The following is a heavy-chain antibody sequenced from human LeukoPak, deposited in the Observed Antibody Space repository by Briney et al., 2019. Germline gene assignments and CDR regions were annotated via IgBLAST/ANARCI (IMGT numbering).Heavy chain of an antibody. Sequence: PGGSLRLSCAASGFTLSSYAMHWVRRAPGKGGEGVTVISRGETNKYSQDSVNGRFIISRANYKTTLSLQMHRLRPEDTAVSYCARAFGSGWNWFDPWGQGTLVTVSS. V-gene: IGHV3-30-3*01. D-gene: IGHD6-19*01. CDR2: ISRGETNK. CDR3: ARAFGSGWNWFDP. CDR1: GFTLSSYA. J-gene: IGHJ5*02.